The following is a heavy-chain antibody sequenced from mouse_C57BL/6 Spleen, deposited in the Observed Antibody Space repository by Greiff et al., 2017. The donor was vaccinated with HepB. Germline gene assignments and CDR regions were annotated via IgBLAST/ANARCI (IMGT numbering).Heavy chain of an antibody. CDR2: IDPSDSYT. CDR3: ARNYDGYYYYFDY. D-gene: IGHD2-3*01. V-gene: IGHV1-69*01. CDR1: GYTFTSYW. Sequence: VQLQQPGAELVMPGASVKLSCKASGYTFTSYWMHWVKQRPGQGLEWIGEIDPSDSYTNYNQKFKGKSTLTVDKSSSTSYMQLSSLTSEDSAVSYCARNYDGYYYYFDYWGQGTTLTVSS. J-gene: IGHJ2*01.